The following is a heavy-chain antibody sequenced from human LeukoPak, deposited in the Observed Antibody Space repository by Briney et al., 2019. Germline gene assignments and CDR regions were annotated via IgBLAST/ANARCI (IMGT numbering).Heavy chain of an antibody. CDR1: GFTFSSYG. CDR2: MSRDGSVN. Sequence: GRSLRLSCAASGFTFSSYGIHWVRQAPGKGLEWVAVMSRDGSVNYYADSVKGRFTISRDNSKNTLYLQMNSLRAEDTAVYYCAREGTRGYFQHWGQGTLVTVSS. CDR3: AREGTRGYFQH. V-gene: IGHV3-30*19. J-gene: IGHJ1*01.